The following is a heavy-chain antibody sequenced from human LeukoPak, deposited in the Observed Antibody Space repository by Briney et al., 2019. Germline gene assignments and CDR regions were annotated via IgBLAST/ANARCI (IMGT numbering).Heavy chain of an antibody. Sequence: GASVKVSCKASGYTFTSYGISWVRQAPGQGLEWMGIINPSGGSTSYAQKFQGRVTMTRDTSTSTVYMELSSLRSEDTAVYYCARDLNGAAAGHAYMDVWGKGTTVTVSS. CDR3: ARDLNGAAAGHAYMDV. D-gene: IGHD6-13*01. CDR1: GYTFTSYG. V-gene: IGHV1-46*01. CDR2: INPSGGST. J-gene: IGHJ6*03.